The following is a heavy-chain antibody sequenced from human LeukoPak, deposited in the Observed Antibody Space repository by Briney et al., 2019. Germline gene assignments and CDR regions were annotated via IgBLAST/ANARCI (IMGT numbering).Heavy chain of an antibody. CDR2: IY. J-gene: IGHJ3*01. CDR3: ARRGGYSSGYSDAFHV. CDR1: GYRFTSKW. D-gene: IGHD5-18*01. V-gene: IGHV5-51*01. Sequence: GESLKISCKASGYRFTSKWIGWVRQMPGKGLEWMGIIYSPSFQGQVTISADKSISTAYLQWSSLRASDTAMYYCARRGGYSSGYSDAFHVWGQGTMVTVSS.